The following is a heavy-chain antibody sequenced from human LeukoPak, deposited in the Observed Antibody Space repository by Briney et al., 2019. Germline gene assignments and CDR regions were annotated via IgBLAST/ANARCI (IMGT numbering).Heavy chain of an antibody. V-gene: IGHV3-33*06. CDR2: IWYDGSNK. J-gene: IGHJ4*02. CDR1: GFTFSSYG. CDR3: AKDQEWELLYYFDY. Sequence: GGSLRLSCAASGFTFSSYGMHWVRQAPGKGLEWVAVIWYDGSNKYYADSVKGRFTISRDNSKNTLYLQMNSLRAEDTAVYYCAKDQEWELLYYFDYWGQGTLVTVSS. D-gene: IGHD1-26*01.